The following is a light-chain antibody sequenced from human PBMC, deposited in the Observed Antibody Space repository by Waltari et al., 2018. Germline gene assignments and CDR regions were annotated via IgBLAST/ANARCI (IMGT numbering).Light chain of an antibody. CDR1: SSDFGSYDL. V-gene: IGLV2-23*02. CDR3: CSYAGSSTFT. Sequence: QSALTQPAPASGSPGQSITISCTGPSSDFGSYDLVSWYQQHPRKAPKLMIYEVYTRPAGVSNRFSGSKSGNTASLTISGLQAEDEADYYCCSYAGSSTFTFGGGTKLTVL. J-gene: IGLJ2*01. CDR2: EVY.